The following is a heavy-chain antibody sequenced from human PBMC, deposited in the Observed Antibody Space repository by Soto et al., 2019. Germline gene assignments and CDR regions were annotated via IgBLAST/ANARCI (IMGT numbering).Heavy chain of an antibody. CDR3: ARGPQRSRSGYFIA. CDR2: INHSGST. J-gene: IGHJ5*02. V-gene: IGHV4-34*01. D-gene: IGHD3-3*01. Sequence: QVQLQQWGAGLLKPSETLSLTCAVYGGSFSGYYWSWIRQPPGKGLEWIGEINHSGSTNYNPSLKSPVTISVDTSKNQFSLKLSSVTAADTAVYYCARGPQRSRSGYFIAWGQGTLVTVSS. CDR1: GGSFSGYY.